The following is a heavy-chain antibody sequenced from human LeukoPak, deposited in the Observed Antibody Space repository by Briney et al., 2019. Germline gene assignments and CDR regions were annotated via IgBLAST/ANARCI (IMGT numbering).Heavy chain of an antibody. V-gene: IGHV3-30*18. CDR1: RFIFSNYG. D-gene: IGHD1-26*01. CDR3: AKDLLYRRVGATLD. J-gene: IGHJ4*02. CDR2: ISYDGGNK. Sequence: GRSLRLSCAASRFIFSNYGMHWVRQAPGKGLEWVAVISYDGGNKYYADSVKGRFTISRDNSKNTLYLQMNSLRTEDTAVYYCAKDLLYRRVGATLDWGQGTLVTVSS.